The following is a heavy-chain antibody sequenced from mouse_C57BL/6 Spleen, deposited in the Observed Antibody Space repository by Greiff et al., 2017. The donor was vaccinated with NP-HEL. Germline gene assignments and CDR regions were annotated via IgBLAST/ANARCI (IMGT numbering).Heavy chain of an antibody. CDR2: IDPSDSYT. Sequence: VQLQQPGAELVKPGASVKLSCKASGYTFTSYWMQWVKQRPGQGLEWIGEIDPSDSYTNYNQKFKGKATLTVDTSSSTAYMQLSSLTSEDSAVYYCARRGVYYSNYYFDYWGQGTTLTVSS. CDR3: ARRGVYYSNYYFDY. CDR1: GYTFTSYW. J-gene: IGHJ2*01. D-gene: IGHD2-5*01. V-gene: IGHV1-50*01.